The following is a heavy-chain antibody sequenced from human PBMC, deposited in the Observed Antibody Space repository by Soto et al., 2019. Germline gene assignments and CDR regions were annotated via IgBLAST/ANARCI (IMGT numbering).Heavy chain of an antibody. Sequence: GESLKISCAASGFTFISYHMHWVRQAPGKGLEWVAVIWNDGTNKYYAESLKGRFTISRDNSKNTLYLQMDSLRVEDMAVYYCARIGSWGLNFDYWGQGTLVTVPS. CDR3: ARIGSWGLNFDY. CDR1: GFTFISYH. V-gene: IGHV3-33*01. D-gene: IGHD6-13*01. J-gene: IGHJ4*02. CDR2: IWNDGTNK.